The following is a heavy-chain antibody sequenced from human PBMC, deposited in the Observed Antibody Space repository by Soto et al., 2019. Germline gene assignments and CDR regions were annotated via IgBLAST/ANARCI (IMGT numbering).Heavy chain of an antibody. V-gene: IGHV3-30*18. Sequence: QVQLVESGRGVVQPGRSLRLSCVGSGFTFSSYGIQWVRQAPGKGLEWVAVISYDGSHQYYADSVKGRLTISRDNSKNTVFLHMNSLRTEDTAVYYCAKDSTFGTTDTHRWGQGTLVIVSS. D-gene: IGHD1-1*01. CDR2: ISYDGSHQ. CDR3: AKDSTFGTTDTHR. CDR1: GFTFSSYG. J-gene: IGHJ4*02.